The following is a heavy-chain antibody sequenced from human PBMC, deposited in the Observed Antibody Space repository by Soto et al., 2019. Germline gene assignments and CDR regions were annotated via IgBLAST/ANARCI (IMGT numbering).Heavy chain of an antibody. CDR1: GGTFSSYA. CDR2: IIPIFGTA. V-gene: IGHV1-69*13. CDR3: AKTGTHAFDI. D-gene: IGHD1-1*01. Sequence: ASVKVSCKASGGTFSSYAISWVRQAPGQGLEWMGGIIPIFGTANYAQKFQGRVTITADESTSTAYMELSSLRSEDTAVYYCAKTGTHAFDIWGQGTMVTVSS. J-gene: IGHJ3*02.